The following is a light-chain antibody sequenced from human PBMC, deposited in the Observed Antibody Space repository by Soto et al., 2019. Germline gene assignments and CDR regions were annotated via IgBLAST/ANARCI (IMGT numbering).Light chain of an antibody. V-gene: IGKV1-5*01. CDR2: DAS. CDR3: QQYKSYYT. Sequence: DIQMTQSPSTLSASVGDRVTITCRASQSISGSLAWYQQKPGKAPRFLIYDASSLQSGVPSRFSGSGSGTEFTLTISSLQPDDVATYYYQQYKSYYTFGQGTKLEIK. J-gene: IGKJ2*01. CDR1: QSISGS.